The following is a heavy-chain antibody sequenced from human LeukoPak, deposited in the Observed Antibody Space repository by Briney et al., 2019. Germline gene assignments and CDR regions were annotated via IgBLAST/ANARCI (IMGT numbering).Heavy chain of an antibody. CDR2: INWNGGST. CDR1: GFTFDGYG. Sequence: PGGSLRLSCAASGFTFDGYGMSWVRQAPGKGLEWVSGINWNGGSTGYADSVKGRFTISRDNAKNSLYLQMNSLRAEDTAVYYCASWLLAYCGGDCLGYWGQGTLVTVSS. V-gene: IGHV3-20*04. J-gene: IGHJ4*02. D-gene: IGHD2-21*01. CDR3: ASWLLAYCGGDCLGY.